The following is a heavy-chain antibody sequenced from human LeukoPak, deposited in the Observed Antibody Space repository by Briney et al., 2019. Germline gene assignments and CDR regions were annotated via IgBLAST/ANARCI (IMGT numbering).Heavy chain of an antibody. CDR1: GFRFSDYE. V-gene: IGHV3-48*03. CDR2: IGRNGLSI. CDR3: ARDLPITMVRGTHFDY. D-gene: IGHD3-10*01. Sequence: GGSLRLSCVASGFRFSDYEMNWVRQAPGKGLEWVSYIGRNGLSIYYADSVRGRFTISRDNAKNSLYLQMNSLRAEDTAVYYCARDLPITMVRGTHFDYWGQGTLVTVSS. J-gene: IGHJ4*02.